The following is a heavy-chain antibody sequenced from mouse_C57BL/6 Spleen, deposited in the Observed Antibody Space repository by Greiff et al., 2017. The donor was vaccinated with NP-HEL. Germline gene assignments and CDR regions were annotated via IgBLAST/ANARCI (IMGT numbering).Heavy chain of an antibody. CDR3: ARMAAQDSDY. Sequence: EVQLQQSGPELVKPGASVKISCKASGYTFTDYYMNWVKQSHGKSLEWIGDINPNNGGTSYNQKFKGKATLTVDKSSSTAYMELRSLTSEDAAVYYCARMAAQDSDYWGQGTTLTVSS. CDR1: GYTFTDYY. D-gene: IGHD3-2*02. CDR2: INPNNGGT. J-gene: IGHJ2*01. V-gene: IGHV1-26*01.